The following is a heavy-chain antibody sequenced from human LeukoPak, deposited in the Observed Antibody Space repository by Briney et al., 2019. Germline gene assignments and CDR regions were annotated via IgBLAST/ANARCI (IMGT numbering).Heavy chain of an antibody. V-gene: IGHV3-30-3*01. CDR1: GFTFSSYA. CDR3: ARGRGVRNWFDP. J-gene: IGHJ5*02. D-gene: IGHD3-10*01. CDR2: ISYDESNK. Sequence: GGSLRLSCAASGFTFSSYAMHWVRQAPGKGLEWVAVISYDESNKYYADSVKGRFTISRDNSKNTLYLQMNSLRAEDTAVYYCARGRGVRNWFDPWGQGTLVTVSS.